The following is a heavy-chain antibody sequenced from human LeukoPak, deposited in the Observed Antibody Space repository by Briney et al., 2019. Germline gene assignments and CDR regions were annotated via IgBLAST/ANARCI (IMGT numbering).Heavy chain of an antibody. J-gene: IGHJ4*02. D-gene: IGHD5-12*01. CDR1: GFTFSTYS. CDR2: ISSSSNTI. CDR3: ARDILTKQAYSGYDN. V-gene: IGHV3-48*02. Sequence: GGSLRLSCAASGFTFSTYSMNWVRQAPGKGLEWVSYISSSSNTIYYADSVKGRFTISRDNAKNSLYLQMNSLRDEDTAVYYCARDILTKQAYSGYDNWGQGTLVTVSS.